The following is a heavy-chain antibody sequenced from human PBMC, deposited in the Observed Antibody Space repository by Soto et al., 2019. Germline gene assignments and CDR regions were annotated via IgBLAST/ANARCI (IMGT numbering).Heavy chain of an antibody. V-gene: IGHV3-48*01. D-gene: IGHD3-3*01. J-gene: IGHJ4*02. CDR3: ARGWSGLLSSLAC. Sequence: EVQLVESGGGLIQPGGSLRLSCAASGFIFSSFSMSWVRQAPGKGLEWVSYISSSGGTIYYADSVKGRFTISRDNAKNSLYLQMNGLRAEDTAVYYCARGWSGLLSSLACWGQGTLVTVSS. CDR2: ISSSGGTI. CDR1: GFIFSSFS.